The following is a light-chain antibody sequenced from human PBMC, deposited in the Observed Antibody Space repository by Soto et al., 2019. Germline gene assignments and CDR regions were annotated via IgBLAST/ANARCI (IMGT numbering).Light chain of an antibody. J-gene: IGKJ2*01. V-gene: IGKV1-39*01. Sequence: DIQMTQSPSRLSASVGDRVTITCRASQSISNYLNWYQQKPGKAPKLLMYAASSLQGGVPSRFSGSGSGTDFTLSISSLQPEDFATYYCQQSYSTPYTLGQGTKLEIK. CDR1: QSISNY. CDR2: AAS. CDR3: QQSYSTPYT.